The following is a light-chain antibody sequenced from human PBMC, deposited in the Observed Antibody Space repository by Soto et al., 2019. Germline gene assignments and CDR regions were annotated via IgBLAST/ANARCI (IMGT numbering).Light chain of an antibody. V-gene: IGKV3-20*01. CDR3: QQYGGSLT. CDR2: AAS. CDR1: QSVRST. J-gene: IGKJ4*01. Sequence: CRARQSVRSTLAWYQQPPGPPPRLLIYAASSSATGLPYRFSGSGSGTDFTLTISRLAPEDFALYYCQQYGGSLTFGRGTTVDI.